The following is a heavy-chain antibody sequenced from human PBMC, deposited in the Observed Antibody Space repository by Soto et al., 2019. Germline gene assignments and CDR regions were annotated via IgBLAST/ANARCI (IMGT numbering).Heavy chain of an antibody. V-gene: IGHV5-51*01. J-gene: IGHJ6*02. CDR1: GYSFTSYW. D-gene: IGHD6-13*01. Sequence: PGESLKISCKGSGYSFTSYWIGWVRQIPGKGLEWMGIIYPGDSDTRYSPSFQGQVTISADKSISTAYLQWSSLKASDTAMYYCARTAGAGKYYYGMDVWGQGTTVTVSS. CDR3: ARTAGAGKYYYGMDV. CDR2: IYPGDSDT.